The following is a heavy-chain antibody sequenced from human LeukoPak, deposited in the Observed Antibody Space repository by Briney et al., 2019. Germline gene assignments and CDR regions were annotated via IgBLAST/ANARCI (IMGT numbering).Heavy chain of an antibody. J-gene: IGHJ6*02. CDR2: IYPGDSDT. D-gene: IGHD2-2*01. CDR1: GYSFTSYW. CDR3: ARLPIGCSSTSCYGPYYYYGMDV. V-gene: IGHV5-51*01. Sequence: GESLKISCKGSGYSFTSYWIGWVRQMPGKGLEWMGIIYPGDSDTRYSPSFQGQVTISADKSISTAYLQWSSLKASDTAMYYCARLPIGCSSTSCYGPYYYYGMDVWGQGTTVTVSS.